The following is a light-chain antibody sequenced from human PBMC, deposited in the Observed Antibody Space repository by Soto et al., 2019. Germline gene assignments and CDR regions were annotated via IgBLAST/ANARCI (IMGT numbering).Light chain of an antibody. CDR2: GAS. Sequence: EIVLTQSPGTLSLSPGDSVTISCRASQRGFCNYLAWYQQKPGQAPRLLIYGASNRATGIADRFRGSGSGTDFALTISRLEPADFAVYSCHQYGISAWPFGQG. J-gene: IGKJ1*01. V-gene: IGKV3-20*01. CDR3: HQYGISAWP. CDR1: QRGFCNY.